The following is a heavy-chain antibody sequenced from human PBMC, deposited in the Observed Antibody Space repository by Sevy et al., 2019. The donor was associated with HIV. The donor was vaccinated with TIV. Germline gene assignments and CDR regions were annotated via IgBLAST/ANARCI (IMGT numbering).Heavy chain of an antibody. CDR1: GFTFSSYS. J-gene: IGHJ4*02. Sequence: GGCLRLSCAASGFTFSSYSMNWVRQAPGKGLEWVSSISSSSSYIYYADSVKGRFTISRDNAKNSLYLQMNSLRAEDTAVYYCARDRGYCSSTSCYMGETDYWGQGTLVTVSS. D-gene: IGHD2-2*02. CDR3: ARDRGYCSSTSCYMGETDY. V-gene: IGHV3-21*01. CDR2: ISSSSSYI.